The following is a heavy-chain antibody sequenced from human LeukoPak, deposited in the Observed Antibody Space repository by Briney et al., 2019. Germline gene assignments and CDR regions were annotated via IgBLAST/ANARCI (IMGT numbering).Heavy chain of an antibody. Sequence: GASVKVSCKASGYTFTGYYMHWVRQAPGQGPEWMGIINPSGGSTSYAQKFQGRVTMTRDTSTSTVYMELSSLRSEDTAVYYCARDGSRYDFLTGHIATNYFDYWGQGTLVTVSS. CDR1: GYTFTGYY. J-gene: IGHJ4*02. V-gene: IGHV1-46*01. CDR3: ARDGSRYDFLTGHIATNYFDY. D-gene: IGHD3-9*01. CDR2: INPSGGST.